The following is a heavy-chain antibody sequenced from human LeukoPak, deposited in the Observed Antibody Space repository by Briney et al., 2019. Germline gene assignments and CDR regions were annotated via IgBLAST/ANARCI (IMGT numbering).Heavy chain of an antibody. CDR1: GFTLSSSG. Sequence: GRSLRLSRAASGFTLSSSGMHWVRQAPGKGLEWVAVIWGDENHKYYGDSVRGRFTISRDNAKNTLYLQMDSLRVEDTAVYYCARDVGSAPFDYWGQGTLVTVSS. V-gene: IGHV3-33*01. D-gene: IGHD6-25*01. CDR2: IWGDENHK. J-gene: IGHJ4*02. CDR3: ARDVGSAPFDY.